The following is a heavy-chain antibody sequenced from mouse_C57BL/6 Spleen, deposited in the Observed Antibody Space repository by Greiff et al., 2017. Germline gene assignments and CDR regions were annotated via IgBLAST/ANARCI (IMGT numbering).Heavy chain of an antibody. CDR3: ARAYYGYSAGYYLDY. Sequence: EVQRVESGGGLVKPGGSLKLSCAASGFTFSSYAMSWVRQTPEKRLEWVATISDGGSYTYYPDNVKGRFTISRDNAKNNLYLQMSHLKSEDTAMYYCARAYYGYSAGYYLDYWGQGTTVTVSS. D-gene: IGHD2-9*01. V-gene: IGHV5-4*01. CDR1: GFTFSSYA. J-gene: IGHJ2*01. CDR2: ISDGGSYT.